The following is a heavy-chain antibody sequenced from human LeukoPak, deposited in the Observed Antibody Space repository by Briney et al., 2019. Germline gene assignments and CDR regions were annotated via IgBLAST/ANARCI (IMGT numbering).Heavy chain of an antibody. CDR1: GFTFSSYS. CDR2: FGRNGVI. Sequence: AGGSLRLSCAASGFTFSSYSMNWVRQAPGKGLEWVSYFGRNGVIHYADSVGGRFTISRDNGKSALYLQMNSLRDEDTAVYFCVRDPHALDYWGQGTLVTVSS. V-gene: IGHV3-48*02. CDR3: VRDPHALDY. J-gene: IGHJ4*02.